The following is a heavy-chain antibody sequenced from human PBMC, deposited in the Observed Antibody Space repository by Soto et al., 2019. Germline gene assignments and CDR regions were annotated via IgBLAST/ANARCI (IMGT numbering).Heavy chain of an antibody. CDR2: IYYSGST. CDR3: ARETLPGDRYFDL. J-gene: IGHJ2*01. Sequence: QVQLQESGPGLVKPSETLSLTCTVSGGSISSYYWSWIRQPPGKGLEWIGYIYYSGSTNYNPSLKSRVTISVYTSKNQFSLKLSSVTAADTAVYYCARETLPGDRYFDLWGRGTLVTVSS. V-gene: IGHV4-59*01. CDR1: GGSISSYY. D-gene: IGHD7-27*01.